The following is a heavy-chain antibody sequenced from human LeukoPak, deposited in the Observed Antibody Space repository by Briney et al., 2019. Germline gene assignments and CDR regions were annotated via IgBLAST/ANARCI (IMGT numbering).Heavy chain of an antibody. Sequence: PGRSLRLSCAASGFTFSSYGMHWVRQAPGKGLEWVAVIWYDGSNKYYADSVKGRFTISRDNSKNTLYLQMNSLRAEDTAVYYCAREYYDFSLDYWGQGTLVTVSS. CDR3: AREYYDFSLDY. J-gene: IGHJ4*02. CDR1: GFTFSSYG. CDR2: IWYDGSNK. V-gene: IGHV3-33*01. D-gene: IGHD3-3*01.